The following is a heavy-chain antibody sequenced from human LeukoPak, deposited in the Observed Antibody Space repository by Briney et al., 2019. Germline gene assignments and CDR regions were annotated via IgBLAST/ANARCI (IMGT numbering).Heavy chain of an antibody. D-gene: IGHD3-10*01. CDR1: GFTVSSTY. CDR2: IYSDGTT. J-gene: IGHJ4*02. CDR3: ATGAHYFGS. V-gene: IGHV3-53*01. Sequence: GGSLRLSCAASGFTVSSTYMSWVRQTPGKEPEWVSFIYSDGTTDYADSMKGRFTISRDNSKNTLYLQMNTLRADDTAVYYCATGAHYFGSWGQGTLVTVSS.